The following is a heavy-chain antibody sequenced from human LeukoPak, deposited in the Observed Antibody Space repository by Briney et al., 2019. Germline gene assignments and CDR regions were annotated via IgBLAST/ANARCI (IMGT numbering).Heavy chain of an antibody. CDR2: IYYSGST. J-gene: IGHJ4*02. Sequence: SETLSLTCTVSGGSISSSSYYWGWIRQPPGKGLEWIGYIYYSGSTNYNPSLKSRVTISVDTSKNQFSLKLSSVTAADTAVYYCARQGTMIVPGPDYFDYWGQGTLVTVSS. CDR1: GGSISSSSYY. V-gene: IGHV4-61*05. CDR3: ARQGTMIVPGPDYFDY. D-gene: IGHD3-22*01.